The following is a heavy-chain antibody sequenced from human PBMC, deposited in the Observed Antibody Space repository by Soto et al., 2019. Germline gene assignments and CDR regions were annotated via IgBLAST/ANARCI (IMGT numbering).Heavy chain of an antibody. CDR3: ARSFPSLEWLLYSQKYYSCMDV. CDR2: IYYSGST. J-gene: IGHJ6*02. CDR1: GGSISSYY. Sequence: QVQLQESGPGLVKPSETLSLTCNVSGGSISSYYWSWIRQPPGKGLEWIGYIYYSGSTNYNPALMSRVHLSVDTSTSQFSQTLSFVTVADTVVYYCARSFPSLEWLLYSQKYYSCMDVWGQGTTVTVSS. V-gene: IGHV4-59*01. D-gene: IGHD3-3*01.